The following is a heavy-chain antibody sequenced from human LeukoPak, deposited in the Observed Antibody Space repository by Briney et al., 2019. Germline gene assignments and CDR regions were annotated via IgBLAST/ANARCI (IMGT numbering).Heavy chain of an antibody. V-gene: IGHV4-39*01. CDR2: IYYSGST. D-gene: IGHD3-16*01. J-gene: IGHJ4*02. Sequence: PSETLSLTCTVSGGSISSYYWGWIRQPPGKGLEWIGSIYYSGSTYYNPSLKSRVTISVDTSKNQFSLKLSSVTAADTAVYYCARLGDYVQGFVDYWGQGTLVTVSS. CDR3: ARLGDYVQGFVDY. CDR1: GGSISSYY.